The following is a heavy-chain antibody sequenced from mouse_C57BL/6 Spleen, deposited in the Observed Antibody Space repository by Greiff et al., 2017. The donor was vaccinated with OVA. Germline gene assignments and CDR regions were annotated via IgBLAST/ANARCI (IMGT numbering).Heavy chain of an antibody. D-gene: IGHD2-4*01. V-gene: IGHV1-63*01. CDR2: IYPGGGYT. Sequence: VKLQASGAELVRPGTSVKMSCKASGYTFTNYWIGWAKQRPGHGLEWIGDIYPGGGYTNYNEKFKGKATLTADKSSSTAYMQFSSLTSEDSAIYYCARCDYDRCWYIDVWGTGTAVTVSS. CDR1: GYTFTNYW. CDR3: ARCDYDRCWYIDV. J-gene: IGHJ1*03.